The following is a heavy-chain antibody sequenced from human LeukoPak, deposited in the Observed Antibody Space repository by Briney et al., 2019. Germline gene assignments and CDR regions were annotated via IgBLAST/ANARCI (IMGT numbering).Heavy chain of an antibody. Sequence: PGGSLRLSCAASGFTFSSYWMSWVRQAPGKGLEWVANIKQDGSEKYYVDSVKGRFTISRDNSKNTLYLQMNSLRAEDTAVYYCAKGNSGWLRGAFDPWGQGTLVTVSS. CDR1: GFTFSSYW. J-gene: IGHJ5*02. V-gene: IGHV3-7*01. CDR3: AKGNSGWLRGAFDP. D-gene: IGHD3-22*01. CDR2: IKQDGSEK.